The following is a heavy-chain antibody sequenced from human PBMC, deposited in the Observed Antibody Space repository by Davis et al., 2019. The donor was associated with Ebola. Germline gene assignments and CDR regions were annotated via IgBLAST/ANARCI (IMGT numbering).Heavy chain of an antibody. Sequence: GESLKISCKASGYTFTSYGISWVRQAPGQGLEWMGWISAYNGNTNYAQKLQGRVTMTTDTSTSTAYMELRSLRSDDTAVYYCAREGQLVPFDYWGQGTLVTVSS. CDR3: AREGQLVPFDY. CDR2: ISAYNGNT. D-gene: IGHD6-6*01. CDR1: GYTFTSYG. V-gene: IGHV1-18*04. J-gene: IGHJ4*02.